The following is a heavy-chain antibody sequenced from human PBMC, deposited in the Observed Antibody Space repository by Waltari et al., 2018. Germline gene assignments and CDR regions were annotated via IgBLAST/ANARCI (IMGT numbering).Heavy chain of an antibody. CDR1: GYSFTSYW. CDR2: IYPGDSDT. V-gene: IGHV5-51*01. Sequence: EVQLVQSGAEVKKPGESLKISCKGSGYSFTSYWLGWVRPMPVNGLEWMGIIYPGDSDTRYSPSFQGQVTISADKSISTAYLQWSSLKASDTAMYYCARQRRQQLTPYYYYGMDVWGQGTTVTVSS. CDR3: ARQRRQQLTPYYYYGMDV. J-gene: IGHJ6*02. D-gene: IGHD6-13*01.